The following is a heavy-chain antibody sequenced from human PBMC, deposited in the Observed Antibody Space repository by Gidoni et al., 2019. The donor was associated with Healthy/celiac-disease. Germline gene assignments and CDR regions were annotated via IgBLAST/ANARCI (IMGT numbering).Heavy chain of an antibody. Sequence: EVQLVESGGGLVKPGGSLRLSCAASGFTFSSYSMNWVRQAPGKGLEWVSSISSSSSYIYYADSVKGRFTISRDNAKNSLYLQMNSLRAEDTAVYYCARDLSYGDYDYYYYYGMDVWGQGTTVTVSS. D-gene: IGHD4-17*01. J-gene: IGHJ6*02. CDR3: ARDLSYGDYDYYYYYGMDV. CDR1: GFTFSSYS. V-gene: IGHV3-21*01. CDR2: ISSSSSYI.